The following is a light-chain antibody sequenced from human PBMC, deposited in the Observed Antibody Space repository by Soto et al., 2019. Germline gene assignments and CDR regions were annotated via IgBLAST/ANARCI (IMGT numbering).Light chain of an antibody. Sequence: DIQMTQSPSTLSGSVGDRVTITCRASQTISSWLAWYQQKSGKAPKLLIYKASTLKSGVPSRFSGSGSGTEFTLTISSLQPDGFATYYCQHYNSYSEAFGQGTKVDIK. J-gene: IGKJ1*01. V-gene: IGKV1-5*03. CDR1: QTISSW. CDR2: KAS. CDR3: QHYNSYSEA.